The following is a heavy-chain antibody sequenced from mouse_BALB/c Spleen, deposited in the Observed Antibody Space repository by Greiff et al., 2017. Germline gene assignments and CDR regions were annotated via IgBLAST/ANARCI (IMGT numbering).Heavy chain of an antibody. Sequence: EVMLVESGGGLVKPGGSLKLSCAASGFTFSDYYMYWVRQTPEKRLEWVATISDGGSYTYYPDSVKGRFTISRDNAKNNLYLQMSSLKSEDTAMYYCARGDDYYGGFAYWGQGTLVTVSA. D-gene: IGHD1-1*01. CDR3: ARGDDYYGGFAY. V-gene: IGHV5-4*02. CDR1: GFTFSDYY. J-gene: IGHJ3*01. CDR2: ISDGGSYT.